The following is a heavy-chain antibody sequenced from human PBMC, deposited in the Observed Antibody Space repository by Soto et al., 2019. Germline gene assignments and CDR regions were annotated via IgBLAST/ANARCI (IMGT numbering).Heavy chain of an antibody. CDR3: ARGRASGSYYLLDY. D-gene: IGHD3-10*01. V-gene: IGHV1-8*01. CDR2: INPNSGNI. Sequence: ASVNVSCKSSGDTFTTYYINWVRQATGHGLECMGWINPNSGNICYAQRFQGRVTMTRDTAIRTAYMEVSSLRSDDTAVYYCARGRASGSYYLLDYWGQGTLVTVSS. J-gene: IGHJ4*02. CDR1: GDTFTTYY.